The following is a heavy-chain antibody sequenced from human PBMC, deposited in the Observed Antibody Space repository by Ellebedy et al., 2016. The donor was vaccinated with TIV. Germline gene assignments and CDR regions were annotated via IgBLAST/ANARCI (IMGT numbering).Heavy chain of an antibody. CDR2: ISSSGITM. CDR1: GFTFSDYY. Sequence: GESLKISCAASGFTFSDYYMIWIRQAPGKGLEWVSYISSSGITMYYADSVKGRFTISRDNAKNSLSLQMNTLRGEDTAVYYCATLSAGHLLYWGQGTLVTVSS. D-gene: IGHD1-26*01. V-gene: IGHV3-11*01. CDR3: ATLSAGHLLY. J-gene: IGHJ4*02.